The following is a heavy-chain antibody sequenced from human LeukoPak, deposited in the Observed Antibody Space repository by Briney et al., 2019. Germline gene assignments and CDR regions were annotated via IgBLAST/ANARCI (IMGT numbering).Heavy chain of an antibody. J-gene: IGHJ4*02. D-gene: IGHD2-21*01. CDR2: RHYRGTT. CDR1: GASISSYY. CDR3: AREMWSVGVSYFDY. V-gene: IGHV4-59*01. Sequence: PSETLSLTCTVSGASISSYYWSWIRQPPGKGLEWIASRHYRGTTNYNPSLESRVTISVDTSRRQFSLKLSSVTAADTAVYYCAREMWSVGVSYFDYWGQGILVTVSS.